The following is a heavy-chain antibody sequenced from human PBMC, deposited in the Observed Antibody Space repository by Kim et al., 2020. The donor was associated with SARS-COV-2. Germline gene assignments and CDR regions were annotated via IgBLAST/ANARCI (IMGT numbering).Heavy chain of an antibody. CDR2: IYPGDSDT. J-gene: IGHJ4*02. D-gene: IGHD2-15*01. CDR3: ARRYXXXXYXXX. Sequence: GESLKISCKGSGYRFNNYWIGWVRQMPGKGLEWMGIIYPGDSDTRYSPSFQGQVTISADKSISTAYLQWSSLKASDRAMYYCARRYXXXXYXXXWGQGXLXTXSS. CDR1: GYRFNNYW. V-gene: IGHV5-51*01.